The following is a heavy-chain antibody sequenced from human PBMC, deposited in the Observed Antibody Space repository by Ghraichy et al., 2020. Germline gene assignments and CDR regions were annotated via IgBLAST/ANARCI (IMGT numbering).Heavy chain of an antibody. J-gene: IGHJ6*02. V-gene: IGHV3-23*01. CDR3: AKNPRSGNTRYYYYGMDV. CDR1: GFTFSIYA. CDR2: ISGGGVST. D-gene: IGHD3-10*01. Sequence: GDSLNISCATSGFTFSIYAMSWVRQAPGKGLEWVSSISGGGVSTYYADSVKGRFTISRDNSKNTLYLQMNSLRAEDTAVYYCAKNPRSGNTRYYYYGMDVWGQGTTVTVSS.